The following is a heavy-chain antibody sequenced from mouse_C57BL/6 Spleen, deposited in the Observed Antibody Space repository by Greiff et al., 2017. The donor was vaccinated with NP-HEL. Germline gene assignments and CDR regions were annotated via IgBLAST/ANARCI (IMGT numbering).Heavy chain of an antibody. CDR1: GYTFTDYE. D-gene: IGHD2-5*01. V-gene: IGHV1-15*01. CDR3: TRFDYSNQGGFAY. Sequence: QVQLQQSGAELVRPGASVTLSCKASGYTFTDYEMHWVKQTPVHGLEWIGAIDPETGGTAYNQKFKGKAILTADKSSSTAYMELRSLTSEDSAVYYCTRFDYSNQGGFAYWGQGTLVTVSA. CDR2: IDPETGGT. J-gene: IGHJ3*01.